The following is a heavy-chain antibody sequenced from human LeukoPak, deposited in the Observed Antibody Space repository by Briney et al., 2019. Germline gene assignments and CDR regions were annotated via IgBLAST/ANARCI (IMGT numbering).Heavy chain of an antibody. CDR3: AITSIAAAARQGF. V-gene: IGHV3-23*01. CDR2: ISGTGGST. D-gene: IGHD6-13*01. CDR1: GFTFSTYA. Sequence: PGGSLRLSCAASGFTFSTYAMSWVRQAPGKGLERVSAISGTGGSTYYTDSVKGRFTISRDNSKNTLYMQMNSLRAEDTALYYCAITSIAAAARQGFWGQGTLVTVFS. J-gene: IGHJ4*02.